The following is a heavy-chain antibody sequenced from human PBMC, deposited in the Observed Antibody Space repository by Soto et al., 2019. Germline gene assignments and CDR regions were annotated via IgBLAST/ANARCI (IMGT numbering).Heavy chain of an antibody. CDR1: GYSISSGYY. J-gene: IGHJ5*02. CDR2: TFHSGST. V-gene: IGHV4-38-2*02. CDR3: ARERGHCGSTRCYGWFDP. Sequence: QVQLQESGPGLVKPSETLSLTCAVSGYSISSGYYWGWIRQPPGKGLEWIGTTFHSGSTYYNPSLKSRVTMSVDTSKNQFSLKLSSVTAADTAVYYCARERGHCGSTRCYGWFDPWGQGTLVTVSP. D-gene: IGHD2-2*01.